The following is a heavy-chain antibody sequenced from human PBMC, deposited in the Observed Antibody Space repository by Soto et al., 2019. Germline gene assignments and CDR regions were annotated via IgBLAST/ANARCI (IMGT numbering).Heavy chain of an antibody. V-gene: IGHV1-46*01. CDR1: GYTFTSYY. CDR3: ARDPSIVLVPAATYYYYYYGMDV. Sequence: ASVKVSCKASGYTFTSYYMHWVRQAPGQGLERMGIINPSGGSTSYAQKYQGRVTMTRDTSTSTVYMELSSLRAEDTAVYYCARDPSIVLVPAATYYYYYYGMDVWGQGTTVTVSS. D-gene: IGHD2-2*01. J-gene: IGHJ6*02. CDR2: INPSGGST.